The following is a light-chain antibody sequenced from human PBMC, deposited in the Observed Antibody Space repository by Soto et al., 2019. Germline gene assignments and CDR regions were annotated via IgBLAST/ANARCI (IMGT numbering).Light chain of an antibody. CDR3: QQANSFLSIT. V-gene: IGKV1-12*01. CDR2: AAS. J-gene: IGKJ5*01. CDR1: RSVSTS. Sequence: DIQMTQSPSTLSASVGDRVTITCRASRSVSTSLAWYQKKPGKAPKLLIYAASSLQSGVPSRFSGSGSGTDFTLTISSLQPEDFATYYCQQANSFLSITFGQGTRLEIK.